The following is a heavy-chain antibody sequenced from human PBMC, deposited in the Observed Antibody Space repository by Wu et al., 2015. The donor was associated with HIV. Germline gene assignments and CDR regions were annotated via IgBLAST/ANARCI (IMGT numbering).Heavy chain of an antibody. CDR2: INPNSGGT. CDR3: ARGREYKEYDMGNWLDP. CDR1: GYTFTGYY. D-gene: IGHD5-12*01. V-gene: IGHV1-2*02. J-gene: IGHJ5*02. Sequence: QVQLVQSGAEVKKPGASVKVSCKASGYTFTGYYMHWVRQAPGQGLEWMGWINPNSGGTNYAQKFQGRVTMTRDTSITTAYMELSRLTSDDTAVYYCARGREYKEYDMGNWLDPWGQGTLVTVSS.